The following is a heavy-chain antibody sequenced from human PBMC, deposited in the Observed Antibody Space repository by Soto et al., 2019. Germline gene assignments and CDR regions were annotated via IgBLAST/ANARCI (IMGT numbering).Heavy chain of an antibody. CDR2: IYYSGST. CDR3: ARVFYSSSWNWSDP. J-gene: IGHJ5*02. D-gene: IGHD6-13*01. V-gene: IGHV4-31*03. CDR1: GGSISSGGYY. Sequence: SETLSLTCTVSGGSISSGGYYWSWIRQHPGKGLEWIGYIYYSGSTYYNPSLESRVTIAVDTSKNHFSLELSSVTAADSAEYCCARVFYSSSWNWSDPWGQGTLVTVSS.